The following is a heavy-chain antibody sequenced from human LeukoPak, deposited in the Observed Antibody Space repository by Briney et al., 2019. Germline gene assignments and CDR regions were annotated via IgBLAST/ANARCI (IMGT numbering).Heavy chain of an antibody. CDR1: GFTFSSYW. CDR2: INSDGSST. V-gene: IGHV3-74*01. J-gene: IGHJ3*02. D-gene: IGHD3-22*01. Sequence: GGSLRLSCAASGFTFSSYWMHWVRQAPGKGLVWVSRINSDGSSTSYADSVKGRFTISRDNAKNTLYLQMNSLRAEDTAVYYCARASTGYYDSSGYHKDAFDIWGQGTMVTVSS. CDR3: ARASTGYYDSSGYHKDAFDI.